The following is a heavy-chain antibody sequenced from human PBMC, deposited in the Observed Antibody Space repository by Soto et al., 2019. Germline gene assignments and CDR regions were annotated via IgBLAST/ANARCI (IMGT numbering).Heavy chain of an antibody. J-gene: IGHJ3*02. D-gene: IGHD2-15*01. CDR2: IYWNDNR. CDR3: SHRPLCYVASGPPAAFDI. Sequence: DSVPTLVNPTQTLTLTCTFSGFSLGTSGEGVGWIRQPPGKALEWLGLIYWNDNRLYSPSLKSRLTITKDTSKNQVVLTMTNMEPVDKANYYFSHRPLCYVASGPPAAFDIRGQGTLVT. V-gene: IGHV2-5*01. CDR1: GFSLGTSGEG.